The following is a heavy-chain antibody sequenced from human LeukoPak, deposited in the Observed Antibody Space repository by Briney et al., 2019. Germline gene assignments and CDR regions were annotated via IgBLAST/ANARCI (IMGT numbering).Heavy chain of an antibody. J-gene: IGHJ4*02. Sequence: GGSLGLSCAASGFAFAQYMMHWVRQAPGKGLEWVSLITWDGGTTYYADPVKGRFTVSRDNSKNSLYLQMNSLRSEDTALYYCAKDYGNYRGSDYWGQGTLVTVSS. V-gene: IGHV3-43*01. CDR1: GFAFAQYM. D-gene: IGHD3-22*01. CDR2: ITWDGGTT. CDR3: AKDYGNYRGSDY.